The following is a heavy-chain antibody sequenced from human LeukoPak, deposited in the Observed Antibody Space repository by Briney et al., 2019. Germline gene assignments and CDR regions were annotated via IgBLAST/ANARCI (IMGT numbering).Heavy chain of an antibody. CDR1: GFTFSSYS. CDR3: ARDLGRCCSSTSCYPFDY. J-gene: IGHJ4*02. Sequence: GGSLRLSCAASGFTFSSYSMNWVRQAPGKGLEWVSSISSSSSYIYYADSVKGRFTISRDNAKNSLYLQMNSLRAEDTAVYYCARDLGRCCSSTSCYPFDYWGQGTLVTVSS. D-gene: IGHD2-2*01. CDR2: ISSSSSYI. V-gene: IGHV3-21*01.